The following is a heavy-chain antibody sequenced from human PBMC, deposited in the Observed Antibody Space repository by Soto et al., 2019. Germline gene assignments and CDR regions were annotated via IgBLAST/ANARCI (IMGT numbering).Heavy chain of an antibody. D-gene: IGHD3-22*01. V-gene: IGHV3-33*01. J-gene: IGHJ6*02. CDR3: ARVVYYYDSSGYPPMDV. CDR2: IWYDGSNK. CDR1: GFTFSSYG. Sequence: PGGSLRLSCAASGFTFSSYGMHWVRQAPGKGLEWVAVIWYDGSNKYYADSVKGRFTISRDNSKNTLYLQMNSLRAEDTAVYYCARVVYYYDSSGYPPMDVWGQGTTVT.